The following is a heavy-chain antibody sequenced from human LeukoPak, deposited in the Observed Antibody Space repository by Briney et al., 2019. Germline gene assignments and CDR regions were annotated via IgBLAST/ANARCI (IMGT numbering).Heavy chain of an antibody. CDR3: ARAYGPRKRPNNWNGSARYYYGMDV. CDR2: MNPNSGNT. CDR1: GYTFTSYD. J-gene: IGHJ6*02. D-gene: IGHD1-20*01. V-gene: IGHV1-8*01. Sequence: GASVKVSCKASGYTFTSYDINWVRQATGQGLEWMGWMNPNSGNTGYAQKFQGRVTMTRNTSISTAYMELSSLRSEDTAVYYCARAYGPRKRPNNWNGSARYYYGMDVWGQGTTVTVSS.